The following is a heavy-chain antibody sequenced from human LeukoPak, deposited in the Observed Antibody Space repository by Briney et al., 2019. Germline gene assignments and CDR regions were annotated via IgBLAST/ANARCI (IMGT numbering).Heavy chain of an antibody. D-gene: IGHD2-2*01. CDR2: INHSGST. J-gene: IGHJ4*02. CDR1: GGSFSGYY. V-gene: IGHV4-34*01. CDR3: ARGFVEYQKGGLDY. Sequence: PSETLSLTCAVYGGSFSGYYWSWIRQPPGKGLEWIGEINHSGSTNYNPSLKSRVTISVDTSKNQFSLKLSSVAAADTAVYYCARGFVEYQKGGLDYWGQGTLVTVSS.